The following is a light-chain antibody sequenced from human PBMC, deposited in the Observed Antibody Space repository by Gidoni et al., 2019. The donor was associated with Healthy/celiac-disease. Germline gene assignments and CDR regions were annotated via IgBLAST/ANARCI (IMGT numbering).Light chain of an antibody. CDR3: QQSYSTPLT. J-gene: IGKJ4*01. CDR1: QSISSY. CDR2: AAS. Sequence: DIQMTQSPSSLSASVGDRVTITCRASQSISSYLNWYQQKPGKAPKLLIYAASSLQSGVPSRLSGSGSGTDFTLTICSLQPEDFATYYCQQSYSTPLTFXGXTKVEIK. V-gene: IGKV1-39*01.